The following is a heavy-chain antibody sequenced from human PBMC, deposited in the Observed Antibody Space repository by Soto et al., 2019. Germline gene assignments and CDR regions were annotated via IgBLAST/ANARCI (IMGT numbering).Heavy chain of an antibody. J-gene: IGHJ6*02. D-gene: IGHD1-26*01. CDR1: GVPFSSYG. Sequence: GGSLRLSCAASGVPFSSYGMHWVRQAPGKGLEGVADIWYDGSNKYYADSVKGRFTISRDNSKNTLYLQMNSLRAEDTAVYYCARRKDSGAWVARTYYYYGMDVWGQGPTVTVS. V-gene: IGHV3-33*01. CDR2: IWYDGSNK. CDR3: ARRKDSGAWVARTYYYYGMDV.